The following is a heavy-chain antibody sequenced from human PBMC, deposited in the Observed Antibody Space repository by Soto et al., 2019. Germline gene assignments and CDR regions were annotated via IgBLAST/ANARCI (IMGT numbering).Heavy chain of an antibody. CDR2: ISGSGGST. D-gene: IGHD6-13*01. J-gene: IGHJ5*02. CDR1: GFTFSSYA. CDR3: AKEASYIARERKNWFDP. V-gene: IGHV3-23*01. Sequence: GGSLRLSCAASGFTFSSYAMSWVRQAPGKGLEWVSAISGSGGSTYYADSVKGRFTISRDNSKNTLYLQMNSLRAEDTAVYYCAKEASYIARERKNWFDPWGQGTLVTVSS.